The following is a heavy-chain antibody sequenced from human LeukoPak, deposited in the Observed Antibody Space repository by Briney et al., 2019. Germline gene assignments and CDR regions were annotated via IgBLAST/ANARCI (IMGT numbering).Heavy chain of an antibody. CDR3: ATKVLRSGYTYGFGNY. J-gene: IGHJ4*02. CDR2: FDPEDGET. D-gene: IGHD5-18*01. Sequence: ASVKVSCKVSGYTLTELSMHWVRQAPGKGLEWMGGFDPEDGETIYAQKFQGRVTMTEDTSTDTAYMELSSLSSEDTAVYYCATKVLRSGYTYGFGNYWGQGTLVTVSS. CDR1: GYTLTELS. V-gene: IGHV1-24*01.